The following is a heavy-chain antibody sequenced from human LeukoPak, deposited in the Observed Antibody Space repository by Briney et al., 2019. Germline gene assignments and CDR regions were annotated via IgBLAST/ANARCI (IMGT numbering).Heavy chain of an antibody. J-gene: IGHJ6*02. CDR3: ARGRYYDYVWGSYRYTAAEAFGMDV. CDR2: MNPNSGNT. D-gene: IGHD3-16*02. V-gene: IGHV1-8*01. CDR1: GYTLTSYD. Sequence: ASVKVSCKASGYTLTSYDINWVRQATGQGLEWMGWMNPNSGNTGYAQKFQGRVTMTRNTSISTAYMELSSLRSEDTAVYYCARGRYYDYVWGSYRYTAAEAFGMDVWGQGTTVTVSS.